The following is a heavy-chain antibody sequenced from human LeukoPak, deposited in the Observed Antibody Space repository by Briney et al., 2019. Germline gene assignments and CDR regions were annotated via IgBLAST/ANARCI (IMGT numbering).Heavy chain of an antibody. J-gene: IGHJ4*02. Sequence: GGSLRLSCAASGFTFSSYAMSWVRQAPGKGLEWVSAISGSGGSTYYADSVKGRFTISRDNSKNTLYLQMNSLKAEDTAVYYCAKDLSHYYDSSGYSFPAAWGQGTLVTVSS. CDR1: GFTFSSYA. CDR2: ISGSGGST. V-gene: IGHV3-23*01. CDR3: AKDLSHYYDSSGYSFPAA. D-gene: IGHD3-22*01.